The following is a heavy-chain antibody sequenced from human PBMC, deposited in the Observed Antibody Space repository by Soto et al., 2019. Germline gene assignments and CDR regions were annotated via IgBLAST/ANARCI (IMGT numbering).Heavy chain of an antibody. V-gene: IGHV3-23*01. J-gene: IGHJ6*03. Sequence: PGGSLRLSCASSGFPFSSYAMSWVRQAPGKGLEWVSAISGSGGSTYYADSVKGRFTISRDNSKNALYLQMNSLRAEDTAVYYCASSGDCSSTSCYAAYYYYMDVWGKGTTVTVSS. D-gene: IGHD2-2*01. CDR2: ISGSGGST. CDR3: ASSGDCSSTSCYAAYYYYMDV. CDR1: GFPFSSYA.